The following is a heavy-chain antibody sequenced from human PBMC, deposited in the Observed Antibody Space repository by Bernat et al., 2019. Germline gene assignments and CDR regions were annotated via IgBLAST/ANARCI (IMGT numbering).Heavy chain of an antibody. V-gene: IGHV1-18*01. J-gene: IGHJ4*02. CDR3: ARDFYDRRGYSIKGPFDY. Sequence: HVQLVKSGTEVKKPGDSVKVSCKASGYTFTNYGISWVRQAPGQGIEWMGWLSVYNGSTMYAQKFQGRDTMTTDTSTSTTYLELRSRRSDDTAVYYCARDFYDRRGYSIKGPFDYLGQVTLVTVSS. CDR1: GYTFTNYG. CDR2: LSVYNGST. D-gene: IGHD3-22*01.